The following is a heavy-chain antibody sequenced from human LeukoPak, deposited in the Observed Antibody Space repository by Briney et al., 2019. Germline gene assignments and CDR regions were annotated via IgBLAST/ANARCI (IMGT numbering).Heavy chain of an antibody. CDR2: IYYSGST. CDR3: AREVGSGGYFDY. V-gene: IGHV4-59*01. D-gene: IGHD6-19*01. J-gene: IGHJ4*02. Sequence: SETLSLTCTVSGGSISNYYWSWIRQPPGKGLEWIGYIYYSGSTNYNPSLKSRVTISVDTSKNQFSLKLSSVTAADTAVYYCAREVGSGGYFDYWGQGTLVTVSS. CDR1: GGSISNYY.